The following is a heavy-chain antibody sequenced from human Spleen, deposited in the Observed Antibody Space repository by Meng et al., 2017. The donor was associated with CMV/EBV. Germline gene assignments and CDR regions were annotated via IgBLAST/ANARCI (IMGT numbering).Heavy chain of an antibody. CDR1: GYTFTSYD. J-gene: IGHJ6*02. CDR2: MNPNSGNT. D-gene: IGHD3-10*01. V-gene: IGHV1-8*01. Sequence: ASVKVSCKASGYTFTSYDINWVRQATGQGLEWMGWMNPNSGNTGYAQKFQGRVTMTRNTSISTAYMELRSLRSDDTAVYYCARVPPVVRYYYGMDVWGQGTTVTVSS. CDR3: ARVPPVVRYYYGMDV.